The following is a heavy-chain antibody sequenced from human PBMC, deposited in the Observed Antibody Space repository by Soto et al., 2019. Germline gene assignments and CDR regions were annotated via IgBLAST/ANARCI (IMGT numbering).Heavy chain of an antibody. J-gene: IGHJ4*02. D-gene: IGHD3-10*01. V-gene: IGHV1-18*01. CDR3: ASPRSLLWFGELPF. Sequence: QVQLVQSGAEVKKPGASVKVSCKASGYTFTSYGISWVRQAPGQGLEWMGWISAYNGNTNYAQKLQGRVTMTTDTSTSTAYMEQRNLRSDDTAVYYCASPRSLLWFGELPFWGQGTLVTVSS. CDR2: ISAYNGNT. CDR1: GYTFTSYG.